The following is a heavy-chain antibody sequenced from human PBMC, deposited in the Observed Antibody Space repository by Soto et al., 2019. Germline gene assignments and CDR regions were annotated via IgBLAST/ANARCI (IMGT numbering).Heavy chain of an antibody. Sequence: SETLSLTCTVSGGSISSSSYYWGWIRQPPGKGLEWIGSIYYSGSTYYNPSLKSRVTISVDTSKNQFSLKLSSVTAADTAVYYCARHLGDYYDSSGRAGAFDIWGQGTTVTVSS. V-gene: IGHV4-39*01. D-gene: IGHD3-22*01. CDR3: ARHLGDYYDSSGRAGAFDI. J-gene: IGHJ3*02. CDR1: GGSISSSSYY. CDR2: IYYSGST.